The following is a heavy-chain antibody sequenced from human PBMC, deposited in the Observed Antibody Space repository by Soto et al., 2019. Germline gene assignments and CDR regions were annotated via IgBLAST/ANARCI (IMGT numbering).Heavy chain of an antibody. D-gene: IGHD3-22*01. V-gene: IGHV4-4*02. CDR1: GGSISSNNW. J-gene: IGHJ6*02. Sequence: SETLSLTCAISGGSISSNNWWTWVRQSPGKGLEWIGEIHHSESTNYNPSLNSRVTISVDKSKNQFSLKLTSMTAADTADYYCARTSYYDSTGYYNMDVWGQGTTVTVSS. CDR2: IHHSEST. CDR3: ARTSYYDSTGYYNMDV.